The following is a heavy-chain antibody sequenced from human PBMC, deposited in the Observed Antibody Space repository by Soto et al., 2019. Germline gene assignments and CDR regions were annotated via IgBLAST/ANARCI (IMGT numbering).Heavy chain of an antibody. D-gene: IGHD3-16*01. CDR1: GFKFSSYA. J-gene: IGHJ5*01. Sequence: EMQMLASGGGLVHLGGSLRLSCAASGFKFSSYAMSWVRQAPGKGLEWVSLISATGGGTYYADSVKGLFTISRDNSDNTLYLQVHSLRAEDTAVYYCAKDRRAGGNSAFYFDFWGQGAQVTVSS. CDR2: ISATGGGT. CDR3: AKDRRAGGNSAFYFDF. V-gene: IGHV3-23*01.